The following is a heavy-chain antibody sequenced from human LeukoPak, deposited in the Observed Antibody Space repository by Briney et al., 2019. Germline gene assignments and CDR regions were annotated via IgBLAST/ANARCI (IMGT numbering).Heavy chain of an antibody. Sequence: SQTLSLTCTVSGGSISSGSYYWSWIRQPPGKGLEWIGYIYYSGSTNYKSSLKSRVTISVDTSKNQFSLKLSSVTAADTAVYYCARTTEGGYSYGYFYYYYMDVWGKGTTVTISS. V-gene: IGHV4-61*01. D-gene: IGHD5-18*01. CDR3: ARTTEGGYSYGYFYYYYMDV. CDR1: GGSISSGSYY. CDR2: IYYSGST. J-gene: IGHJ6*03.